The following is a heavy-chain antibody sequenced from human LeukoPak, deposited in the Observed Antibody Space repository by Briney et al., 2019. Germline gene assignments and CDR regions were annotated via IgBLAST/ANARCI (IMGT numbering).Heavy chain of an antibody. CDR3: ARGPGYYDFWSGNYYYYGMDV. CDR1: GFTFSSYG. V-gene: IGHV3-30*03. Sequence: TGGSLRLSCAASGFTFSSYGMHWVRQAPGKGLEWVAVISYDGSNKYYADSVKGRFTISRDNSKNTLYLQMNSLRAEDTAVYYCARGPGYYDFWSGNYYYYGMDVWGQGTTVTVSS. D-gene: IGHD3-3*01. CDR2: ISYDGSNK. J-gene: IGHJ6*02.